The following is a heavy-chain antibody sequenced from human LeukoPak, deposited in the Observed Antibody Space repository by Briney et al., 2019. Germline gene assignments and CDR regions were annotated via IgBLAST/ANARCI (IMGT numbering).Heavy chain of an antibody. J-gene: IGHJ6*03. CDR1: GYTFTSYG. D-gene: IGHD3-10*01. CDR3: ARDRTYYYGSGSYYPIYYYYYMDV. CDR2: ISAYNGNT. V-gene: IGHV1-18*01. Sequence: ASVKVSCKASGYTFTSYGISWVRQAPGQGLELMGWISAYNGNTNYAQKLQGRVTMTTDTSTSTAYMELRSLRSDDTAVYYCARDRTYYYGSGSYYPIYYYYYMDVWGKGTTVTVSS.